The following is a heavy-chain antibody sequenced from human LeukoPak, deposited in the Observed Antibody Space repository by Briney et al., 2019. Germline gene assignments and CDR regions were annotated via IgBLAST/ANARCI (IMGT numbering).Heavy chain of an antibody. Sequence: GASVKVSCKASGYTFTNYALHWVRQAPGQRLEWMGWINAGNGDKYYSQKFQGRVIVTRDTSASTAYMELSSLRSEDTAVYYCARSRTNSRSAMGWFDPWGQGTLVTVSS. V-gene: IGHV1-3*01. D-gene: IGHD2-2*01. CDR2: INAGNGDK. CDR3: ARSRTNSRSAMGWFDP. J-gene: IGHJ5*02. CDR1: GYTFTNYA.